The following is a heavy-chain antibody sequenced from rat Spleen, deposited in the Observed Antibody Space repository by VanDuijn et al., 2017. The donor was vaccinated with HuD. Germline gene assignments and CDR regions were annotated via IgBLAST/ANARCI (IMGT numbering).Heavy chain of an antibody. V-gene: IGHV5-29*01. CDR3: VRQGYYYSTYIFYFDY. Sequence: EVKLVESGGDSVQPGRSLKLSCAASGFTFSDYAMAWVRQAPTKGLEWVATISFDGTTTFYRDSVKGRFTLSRDNAEKTQYLQMDSLKSEDTATYYCVRQGYYYSTYIFYFDYWGQGVMVTVSS. CDR1: GFTFSDYA. D-gene: IGHD1-2*01. J-gene: IGHJ2*01. CDR2: ISFDGTTT.